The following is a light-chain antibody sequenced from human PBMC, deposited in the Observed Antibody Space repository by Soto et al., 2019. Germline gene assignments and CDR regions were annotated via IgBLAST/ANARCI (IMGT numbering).Light chain of an antibody. CDR1: SSDVGGYKY. Sequence: QSALTQPASVSGSPGQSITISYTGTSSDVGGYKYVSWYQKHPGKAPKLIIYEVSNRPSGVSNRFSGSKSGNTASLTISGLQAEDEADYYCSSYTSSSTLVVFGGGTKLTVL. J-gene: IGLJ2*01. V-gene: IGLV2-14*01. CDR3: SSYTSSSTLVV. CDR2: EVS.